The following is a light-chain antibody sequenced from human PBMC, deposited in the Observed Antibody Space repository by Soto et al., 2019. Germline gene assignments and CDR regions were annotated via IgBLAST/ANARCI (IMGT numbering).Light chain of an antibody. V-gene: IGKV1-5*01. CDR3: QQFYNYPRT. Sequence: IQMTQSPSTLSASVGDRVTITCQASQTISNWLAWYQQKPGKAPKLLIYDASTLQTGVPSRFSGSGSGTDFTLTISYLQSEDFGTYYCQQFYNYPRTFGQGTKVDIK. CDR1: QTISNW. J-gene: IGKJ1*01. CDR2: DAS.